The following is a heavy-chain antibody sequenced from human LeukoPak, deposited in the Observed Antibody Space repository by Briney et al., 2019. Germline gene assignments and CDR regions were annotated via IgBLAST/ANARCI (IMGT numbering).Heavy chain of an antibody. J-gene: IGHJ5*02. Sequence: SETLSLTCAVYGGSFSGYYWSWIRQPPGKGLEWIGEINHSGSTNYNPSLKSRVTISVNTSKNQFSLKLSSVTAADTAVYYCARGRGYCSGGSCYSRVYNWFDPWGQGTLVTVSS. CDR3: ARGRGYCSGGSCYSRVYNWFDP. D-gene: IGHD2-15*01. V-gene: IGHV4-34*01. CDR2: INHSGST. CDR1: GGSFSGYY.